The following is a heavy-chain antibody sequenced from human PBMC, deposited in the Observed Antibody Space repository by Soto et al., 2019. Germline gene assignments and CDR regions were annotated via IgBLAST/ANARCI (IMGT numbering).Heavy chain of an antibody. D-gene: IGHD3-22*01. CDR2: ISSSGSTI. CDR3: ARDSRYFDTSDYFDY. Sequence: PGGSLRLSCAASGFTFSSYEMNWVRQAPGKGLEWVSYISSSGSTIYYADSVKGRFTISRDNAKNSLYLQMNGLRADDTAVYYCARDSRYFDTSDYFDYWGQGTLVTVSS. V-gene: IGHV3-48*03. J-gene: IGHJ4*02. CDR1: GFTFSSYE.